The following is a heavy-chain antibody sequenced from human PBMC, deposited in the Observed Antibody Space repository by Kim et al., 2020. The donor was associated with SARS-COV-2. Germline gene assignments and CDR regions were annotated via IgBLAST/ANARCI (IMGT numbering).Heavy chain of an antibody. Sequence: GGSLRLSCAASGFTFSSYEMNWVRQAPGKGLEWVSYISSSGSTIYYADSVKGRFTISRDNAKNSLYLQMNSLRAEDTAVYYCARDGLSVLEWLQLPLGYYYYGMDVWGQGTTVTVSS. CDR2: ISSSGSTI. CDR1: GFTFSSYE. J-gene: IGHJ6*02. CDR3: ARDGLSVLEWLQLPLGYYYYGMDV. D-gene: IGHD3-3*01. V-gene: IGHV3-48*03.